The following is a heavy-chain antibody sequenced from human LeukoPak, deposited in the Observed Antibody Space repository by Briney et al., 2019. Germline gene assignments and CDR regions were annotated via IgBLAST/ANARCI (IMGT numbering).Heavy chain of an antibody. V-gene: IGHV4-39*07. J-gene: IGHJ6*02. CDR2: IYYSGNT. CDR1: GGSISSSDFY. CDR3: ASRRGPSIVGSGRQTYYYYYGMDV. D-gene: IGHD3-10*01. Sequence: PSETLSLTCTVSGGSISSSDFYWGWIRQPPRKGLEWIGSIYYSGNTYYNPSLETRVTISVDTSKNQFSLRLSSVTAADTAVYYCASRRGPSIVGSGRQTYYYYYGMDVWGQGTTVTVSS.